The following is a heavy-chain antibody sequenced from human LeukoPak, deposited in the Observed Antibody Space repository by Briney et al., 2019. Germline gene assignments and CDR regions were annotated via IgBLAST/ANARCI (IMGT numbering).Heavy chain of an antibody. D-gene: IGHD1-1*01. Sequence: GASVKVSCKASGYTFTSYDINWVRQATGQGLEWMGWMNPNSGTTGYAQKFQGRVTMTRDTSISTAYMELSRLRSDDTAVYYCAVQLERHLAFDIWGQGTMVTVSS. J-gene: IGHJ3*02. CDR2: MNPNSGTT. CDR1: GYTFTSYD. CDR3: AVQLERHLAFDI. V-gene: IGHV1-8*02.